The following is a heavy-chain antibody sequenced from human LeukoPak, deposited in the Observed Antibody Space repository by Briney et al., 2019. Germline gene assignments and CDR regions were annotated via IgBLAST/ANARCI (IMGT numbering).Heavy chain of an antibody. CDR3: ARGGALIVGATTELDY. CDR1: GYTFISYD. V-gene: IGHV1-2*02. CDR2: INPNSGGT. D-gene: IGHD1-26*01. J-gene: IGHJ4*02. Sequence: ASVKVSCKASGYTFISYDINWVRQATGQGLEWMGWINPNSGGTNYAQKFQGRVTMTRDTSISTAYMELSRLRSDDTAVYYCARGGALIVGATTELDYWGQGTLVTVSS.